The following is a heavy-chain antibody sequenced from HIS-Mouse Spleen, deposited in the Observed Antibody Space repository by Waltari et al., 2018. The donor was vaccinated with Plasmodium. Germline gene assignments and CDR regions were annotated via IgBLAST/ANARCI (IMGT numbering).Heavy chain of an antibody. J-gene: IGHJ4*02. CDR2: ISGSGGRT. CDR3: AKVPRGARGPYYFDY. V-gene: IGHV3-23*01. CDR1: GFTSSSYA. Sequence: EVQLLESGGGLVQPGGSLRLSCAASGFTSSSYALLWVRQAPGKGLEWVSAISGSGGRTYYADSVKGRFTISRDNSKNTLYLQMNSLRAEDTAVYYCAKVPRGARGPYYFDYWGQGTLVTVSS. D-gene: IGHD3-10*01.